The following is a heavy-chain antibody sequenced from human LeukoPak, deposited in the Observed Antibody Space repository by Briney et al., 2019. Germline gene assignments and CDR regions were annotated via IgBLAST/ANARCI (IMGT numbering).Heavy chain of an antibody. CDR2: ISSSSSTI. CDR1: GFTYSSYS. CDR3: ASPPGPYYYYGMDV. Sequence: GGSLRLSCAASGFTYSSYSMNSVRQAPGKGLEWVSYISSSSSTIYYADSVKGRFTISRDNAKNSLYLQMNSLRAEDTAVYYCASPPGPYYYYGMDVWGQGTTVTVSS. V-gene: IGHV3-48*01. J-gene: IGHJ6*02.